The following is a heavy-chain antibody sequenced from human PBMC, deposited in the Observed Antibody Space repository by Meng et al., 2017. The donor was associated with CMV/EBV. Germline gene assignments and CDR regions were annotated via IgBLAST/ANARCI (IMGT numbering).Heavy chain of an antibody. D-gene: IGHD5-12*01. CDR2: ISAGGDTI. CDR1: GFTFSSFE. J-gene: IGHJ4*02. V-gene: IGHV3-48*03. Sequence: GESLKISCAASGFTFSSFEMNWVRQAPGKGLEWTSYISAGGDTIYYADSVKGRFTISRDNAKNSLYLQMNSLRAEDTAVYYCARDSGYDFSGLDYRGQGTLVTVSS. CDR3: ARDSGYDFSGLDY.